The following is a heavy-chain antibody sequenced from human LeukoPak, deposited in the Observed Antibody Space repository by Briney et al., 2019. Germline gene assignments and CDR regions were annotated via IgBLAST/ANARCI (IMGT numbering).Heavy chain of an antibody. CDR1: GASFSHYY. CDR2: INHGGST. Sequence: PSETLSLTCGVFGASFSHYYWSWIRQSPGKGLEWIGEINHGGSTNYNPSLKSRVTISVDTSKNQFSLRLTSVTAADTAVYFCARHGYGSQGNWFDPWGKGPLVTVSS. CDR3: ARHGYGSQGNWFDP. D-gene: IGHD5-18*01. V-gene: IGHV4-34*01. J-gene: IGHJ5*02.